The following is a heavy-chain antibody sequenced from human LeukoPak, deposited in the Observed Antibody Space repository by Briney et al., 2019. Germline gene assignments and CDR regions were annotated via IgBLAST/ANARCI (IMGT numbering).Heavy chain of an antibody. J-gene: IGHJ4*02. D-gene: IGHD3-9*01. CDR3: ARQGPTYYDILPGSKS. CDR1: GYSFTSYW. V-gene: IGHV5-10-1*01. Sequence: GESLKISCKGSGYSFTSYWISWVRQMPGKGLEWMGRIDPSDSYTNYSPSFQGHVTISANKSISTAYLQWSSLKASDTAMYYCARQGPTYYDILPGSKSWGQGTLVTVSS. CDR2: IDPSDSYT.